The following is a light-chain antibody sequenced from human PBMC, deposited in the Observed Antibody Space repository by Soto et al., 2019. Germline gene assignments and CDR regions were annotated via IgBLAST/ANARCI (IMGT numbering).Light chain of an antibody. CDR3: QESYSTPSVT. CDR1: QSVNSN. V-gene: IGKV3-15*01. CDR2: GAS. Sequence: EIVMTQSPATLSVSPGERATLSCRASQSVNSNLAWYQQKPGQAPRLLIYGASSRATGIPARFSGSGSGTEFTLTITSLQSEDFATYYCQESYSTPSVTFGPGTKVDIK. J-gene: IGKJ3*01.